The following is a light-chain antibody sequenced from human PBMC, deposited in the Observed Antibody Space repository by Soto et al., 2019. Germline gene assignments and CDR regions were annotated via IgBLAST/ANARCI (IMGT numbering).Light chain of an antibody. CDR3: QQYGTSPPYT. J-gene: IGKJ2*01. CDR2: GTS. CDR1: QSVSSSN. Sequence: EIVLTQSPVTLSLSPGERATLSCRASQSVSSSNLAWYQQKTGQAPRLLIYGTSSRATGIPDRFSGSGSGTDFTLTISRLEAEDCAVYYCQQYGTSPPYTFGQGTKLEIK. V-gene: IGKV3-20*01.